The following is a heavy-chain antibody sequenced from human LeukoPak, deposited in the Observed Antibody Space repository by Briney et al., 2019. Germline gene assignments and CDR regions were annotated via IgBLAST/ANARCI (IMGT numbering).Heavy chain of an antibody. Sequence: GGSLRLSCAASGFTFSSYWMSWVRQAPGKGLEWVANIKQDGSEKYYVDSVKGRFTISRDNAKNSLYLQTNSLRAEDTAVYYCARAAGDSWYSSSWYPEFPDYWGQGTLVTVSS. CDR3: ARAAGDSWYSSSWYPEFPDY. CDR2: IKQDGSEK. J-gene: IGHJ4*02. V-gene: IGHV3-7*01. CDR1: GFTFSSYW. D-gene: IGHD6-13*01.